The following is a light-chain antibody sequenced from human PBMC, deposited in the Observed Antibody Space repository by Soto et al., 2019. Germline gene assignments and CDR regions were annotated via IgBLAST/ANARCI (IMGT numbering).Light chain of an antibody. CDR2: AAS. V-gene: IGKV1-12*01. CDR3: QQDNSRPQT. Sequence: DIQMTQSPSSVSASVGDRVTITCRASQAISTWLAWYQQKPGKAPKLLIYAASSLQSGVPSKFGSSCCGTDFPPTINRLQPEDFANYCCQQDNSRPQTFGQGTKVEIK. J-gene: IGKJ1*01. CDR1: QAISTW.